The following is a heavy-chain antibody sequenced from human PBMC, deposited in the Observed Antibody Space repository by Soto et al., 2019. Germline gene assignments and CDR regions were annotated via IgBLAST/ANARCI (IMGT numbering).Heavy chain of an antibody. CDR3: ARGGYSYGYVGPTHPQSPFDY. V-gene: IGHV4-30-2*01. CDR2: IYHSGST. D-gene: IGHD5-18*01. Sequence: QLQLQESGSGLVKPSQTLSLTCAVSGGSISSGGYSWSWIRQPPGKGLEWIGYIYHSGSTYYNPSLKSRVTISVDRSKNQFSLKLSSVTAADTAVYYCARGGYSYGYVGPTHPQSPFDYWGQGTLVTVSS. CDR1: GGSISSGGYS. J-gene: IGHJ4*02.